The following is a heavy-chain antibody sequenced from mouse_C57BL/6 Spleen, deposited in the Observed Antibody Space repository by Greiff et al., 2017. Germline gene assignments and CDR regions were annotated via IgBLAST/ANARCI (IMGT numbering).Heavy chain of an antibody. CDR3: ARNGEVFFSY. J-gene: IGHJ2*01. Sequence: EVQLVESGPGMVKPSQSLSLTCTVTGYSITSGYDWHWIRHFPGNKLEWMGYISYSGSTNYNPSLKSRISITHDTSKNHFFLKLNSVTTEDTATYYCARNGEVFFSYWGKGTTLTVSS. CDR2: ISYSGST. V-gene: IGHV3-1*01. CDR1: GYSITSGYD. D-gene: IGHD2-13*01.